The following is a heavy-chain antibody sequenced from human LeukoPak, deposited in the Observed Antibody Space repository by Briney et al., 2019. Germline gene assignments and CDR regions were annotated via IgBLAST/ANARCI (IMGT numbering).Heavy chain of an antibody. J-gene: IGHJ4*02. D-gene: IGHD3-22*01. CDR2: IRYDGSNK. V-gene: IGHV3-30*02. Sequence: GGSLRLSCAASGFTFSSYGMHWVRQAPGKGLEWVAFIRYDGSNKYYADSVKGRFTISRDNSKNTLYLQMNSLRAEDTAVYYCARALEYYYDSSGYYPDYWGQGTLVTVSS. CDR1: GFTFSSYG. CDR3: ARALEYYYDSSGYYPDY.